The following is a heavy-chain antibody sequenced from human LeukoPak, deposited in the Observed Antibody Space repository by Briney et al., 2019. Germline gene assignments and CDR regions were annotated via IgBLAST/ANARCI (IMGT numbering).Heavy chain of an antibody. CDR1: GFTFSSYA. V-gene: IGHV3-23*01. D-gene: IGHD2/OR15-2a*01. Sequence: PGGSLRLSCAASGFTFSSYAMSWVRQAPGKGLEWVSAISGSGGSTYYADSMKGRFTISRDNSKNTLYLQMNSLRAEDTAVYYCAKDGRIVVAEFDYWGQGTLVTVSS. CDR2: ISGSGGST. CDR3: AKDGRIVVAEFDY. J-gene: IGHJ4*02.